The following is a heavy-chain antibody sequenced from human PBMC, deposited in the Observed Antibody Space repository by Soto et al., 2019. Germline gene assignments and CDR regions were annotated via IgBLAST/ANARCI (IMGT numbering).Heavy chain of an antibody. CDR3: ATSLYSSGHDAFDI. CDR1: GFTFSSYS. Sequence: PGGSLRLSCAASGFTFSSYSMNWVRQAPGKGLEWVSYISSSSITIYYADSVKGRFTISRDNAKNSLYLQMNSLRAEDTAVYYCATSLYSSGHDAFDIWGQGTMVTVSS. CDR2: ISSSSITI. J-gene: IGHJ3*02. D-gene: IGHD3-3*01. V-gene: IGHV3-48*01.